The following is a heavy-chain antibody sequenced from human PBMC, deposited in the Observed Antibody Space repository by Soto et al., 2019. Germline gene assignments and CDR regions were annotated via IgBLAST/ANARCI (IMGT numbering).Heavy chain of an antibody. D-gene: IGHD5-18*01. V-gene: IGHV3-15*07. CDR1: GFTFTNVY. J-gene: IGHJ5*02. CDR2: IKSKTDGGTA. Sequence: PGGSLRLSCAASGFTFTNVYVNWVRQAPGKGLEWVGRIKSKTDGGTADYAAPVKGRFTISRDDSESTLYLQMNGLNTDDTAVYYCITYSCLYGGVCPWGQGTQVTVSS. CDR3: ITYSCLYGGVCP.